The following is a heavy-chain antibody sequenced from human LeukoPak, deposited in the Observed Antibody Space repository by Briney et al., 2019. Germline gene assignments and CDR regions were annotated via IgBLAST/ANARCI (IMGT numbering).Heavy chain of an antibody. CDR3: VKGSTHHGDNGAFDI. CDR2: ISRDGSST. J-gene: IGHJ3*02. Sequence: GGSLRLSCAASGFTFDDYTVHWVRHAPGQGLEWVSLISRDGSSTYYAASVQGRFTISRDNSKNSLYLQMNSLTNEDTAFYYCVKGSTHHGDNGAFDIWGQGTVVTVSS. CDR1: GFTFDDYT. V-gene: IGHV3-43*01. D-gene: IGHD4-17*01.